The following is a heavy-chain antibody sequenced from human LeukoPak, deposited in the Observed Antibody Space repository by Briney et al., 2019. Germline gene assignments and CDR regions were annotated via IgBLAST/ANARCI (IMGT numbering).Heavy chain of an antibody. CDR3: ARAVDQDFDY. D-gene: IGHD5-12*01. V-gene: IGHV1-46*01. J-gene: IGHJ4*02. Sequence: ASTKVSCKASGFTFTNYFMHWVRQAPGQGLEWMGMIKPSDGTTRYAQRFQGRVTMTRDTSTTTLYMELSSLRAEDTAVYYCARAVDQDFDYWGQGTLVTVSS. CDR2: IKPSDGTT. CDR1: GFTFTNYF.